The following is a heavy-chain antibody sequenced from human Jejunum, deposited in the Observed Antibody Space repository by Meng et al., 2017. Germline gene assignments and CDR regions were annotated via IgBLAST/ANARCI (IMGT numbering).Heavy chain of an antibody. CDR3: ARDTAGFGP. Sequence: QLPRRESGPGLVKPSETLSLTCAVSGGSISTAGYSWGWIRQSPGKGLEWIGSIFYSGTTYYNPSLKSRVTISIDTSKNQFSLKMNSVTAADTAVYYCARDTAGFGPWGQGTLVTVSS. V-gene: IGHV4-39*07. CDR1: GGSISTAGYS. J-gene: IGHJ5*02. D-gene: IGHD6-13*01. CDR2: IFYSGTT.